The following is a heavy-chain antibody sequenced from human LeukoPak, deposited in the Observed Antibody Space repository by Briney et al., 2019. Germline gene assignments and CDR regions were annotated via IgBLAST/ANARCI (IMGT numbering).Heavy chain of an antibody. J-gene: IGHJ5*02. CDR3: ARGITMVRGVPLDWFDP. V-gene: IGHV4-59*01. D-gene: IGHD3-10*01. CDR1: GGSISSYY. CDR2: IYYSGST. Sequence: PSETLALTCTVSGGSISSYYWSWIRQPPGKGLEWMGYIYYSGSTNYNPSLKSRVTISVVTSKNQFSLKLSSVTAAVTAVYYCARGITMVRGVPLDWFDPWGQGTLVTVSS.